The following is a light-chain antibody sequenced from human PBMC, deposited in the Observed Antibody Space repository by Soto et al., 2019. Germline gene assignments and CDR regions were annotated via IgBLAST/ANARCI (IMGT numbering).Light chain of an antibody. V-gene: IGKV3-20*01. CDR3: VSDGSLNP. CDR1: HSVSNNY. CDR2: GAS. Sequence: PHPPSTLSLSPGERATLSCRASHSVSNNYLAWYQQKPGQAPRLLNYGASNRATGIPDRFSGSGSGTDFTLTISRLEAEGIGVCCSVSDGSLNPFGQRARVDIK. J-gene: IGKJ2*01.